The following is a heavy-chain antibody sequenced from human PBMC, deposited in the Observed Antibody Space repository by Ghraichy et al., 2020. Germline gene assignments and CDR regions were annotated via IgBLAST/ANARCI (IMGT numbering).Heavy chain of an antibody. CDR3: ASGLGFCSGGSCYVFGGIDY. D-gene: IGHD2-15*01. CDR2: IYTSGST. V-gene: IGHV4-4*09. CDR1: GGSISSYY. Sequence: SETLSLTCTVSGGSISSYYWSWIRQPPGKGLEWIGYIYTSGSTNYNPSLKSRVTISVDTSKNQFSLKLSSVTVADTAVYYCASGLGFCSGGSCYVFGGIDYWGQGTLVTVSS. J-gene: IGHJ4*02.